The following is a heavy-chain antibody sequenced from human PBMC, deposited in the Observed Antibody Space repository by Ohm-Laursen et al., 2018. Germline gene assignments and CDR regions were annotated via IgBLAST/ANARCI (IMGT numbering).Heavy chain of an antibody. CDR1: GGSVSSPIYY. CDR3: ARYTAPYYYYGMDV. D-gene: IGHD1-1*01. V-gene: IGHV4-61*01. J-gene: IGHJ6*02. CDR2: IYYSGST. Sequence: TLSLTCTVSGGSVSSPIYYWSWIRQPPGKGLEWIGYIYYSGSTNYNPSLKSRVTISVDTSKNQFSLKLSSVTAADTAVYYCARYTAPYYYYGMDVWGQGTTVTVSS.